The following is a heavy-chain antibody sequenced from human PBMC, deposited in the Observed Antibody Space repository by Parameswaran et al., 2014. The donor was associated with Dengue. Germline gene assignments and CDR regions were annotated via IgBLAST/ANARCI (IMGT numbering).Heavy chain of an antibody. CDR2: INHSGST. V-gene: IGHV4-34*01. Sequence: RWIRQPPGKGLEWIGEINHSGSTNYNPSLKSRVTISVDTSKNQFSLKLSSVTAADTAVYYCARGERLFGGGDQQNYFDYWGQGTLVTVSS. J-gene: IGHJ4*02. D-gene: IGHD2-21*02. CDR3: ARGERLFGGGDQQNYFDY.